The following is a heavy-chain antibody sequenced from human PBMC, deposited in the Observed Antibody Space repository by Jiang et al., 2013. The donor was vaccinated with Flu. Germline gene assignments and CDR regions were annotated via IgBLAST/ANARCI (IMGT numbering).Heavy chain of an antibody. J-gene: IGHJ4*02. D-gene: IGHD4-17*01. V-gene: IGHV3-73*01. Sequence: VQLLESGGGLVQPGGSLKLSCAASGFTFSGSAMHWVRQASGKGLEWVGRIRSKANSYATAYAASVKGRFTISRDDSKNTAYLQMNSLKTEDTAVYYCTRLGMTTVEKGGGYWGQGTLVTVSS. CDR2: IRSKANSYAT. CDR1: GFTFSGSA. CDR3: TRLGMTTVEKGGGY.